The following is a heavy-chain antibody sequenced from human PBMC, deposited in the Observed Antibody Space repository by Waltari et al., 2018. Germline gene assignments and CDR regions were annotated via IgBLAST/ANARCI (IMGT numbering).Heavy chain of an antibody. J-gene: IGHJ4*02. CDR1: GCSVGDYI. CDR3: AKQLYCGDNCYGNYFDY. V-gene: IGHV3-43*01. D-gene: IGHD2-21*01. Sequence: ARPEESGGGSVQVGGSLRLSCRVSGCSVGDYIFHWLRQVPGKGLEWVALINGDGDKAFSADSVKGRFTISNDKRTNSLFLQMDSLRRDDTGFYFCAKQLYCGDNCYGNYFDYLGQGTLVTVSS. CDR2: INGDGDKA.